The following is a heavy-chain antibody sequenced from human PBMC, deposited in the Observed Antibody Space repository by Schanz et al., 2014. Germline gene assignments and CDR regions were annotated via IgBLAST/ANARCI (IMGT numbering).Heavy chain of an antibody. J-gene: IGHJ5*02. CDR3: ARDRRRYCSTASCLHDNWFDP. CDR1: GYPFTSDD. D-gene: IGHD2-2*01. CDR2: MNPNSGDT. V-gene: IGHV1-8*01. Sequence: QVQLVQSGAEVKKPGASVKVSCRASGYPFTSDDITWVRQAPGQGLEWMGWMNPNSGDTGYPRKFQDRVTMTRNTSISTAYMELNSLTSEDTAVYYCARDRRRYCSTASCLHDNWFDPWGQGTLGIVSS.